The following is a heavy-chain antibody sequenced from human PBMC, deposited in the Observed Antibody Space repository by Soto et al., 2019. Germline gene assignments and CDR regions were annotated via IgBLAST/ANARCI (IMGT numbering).Heavy chain of an antibody. CDR2: INPNSGGT. D-gene: IGHD2-2*01. CDR3: ARDAALVGCSSTSCYAREEGYYYMDV. Sequence: GASVKVSCKASGYTFTGYYMHWVRQAPGQGLEWMGWINPNSGGTNYAQKFQGWVTMTRDTSISTAYMELSRLRSDDTAVYYCARDAALVGCSSTSCYAREEGYYYMDVWGKGTTVTVSS. J-gene: IGHJ6*03. CDR1: GYTFTGYY. V-gene: IGHV1-2*04.